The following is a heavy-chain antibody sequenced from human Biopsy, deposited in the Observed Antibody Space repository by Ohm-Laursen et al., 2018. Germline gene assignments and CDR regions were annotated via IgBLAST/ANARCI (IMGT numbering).Heavy chain of an antibody. J-gene: IGHJ6*02. CDR2: VYSSGST. CDR3: ARGIAVVRSLDV. CDR1: SGSISGYY. D-gene: IGHD5-18*01. V-gene: IGHV4-59*08. Sequence: GTLSLTCSVSSGSISGYYWTWIRQAPGKGLEFIGYVYSSGSTNYNPSLKSRATISLDTSRNQVSLRLSSVTAADTAVYYCARGIAVVRSLDVWGQGTTVAVSS.